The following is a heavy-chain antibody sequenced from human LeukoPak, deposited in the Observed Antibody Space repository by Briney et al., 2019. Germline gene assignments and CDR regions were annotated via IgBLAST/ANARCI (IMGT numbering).Heavy chain of an antibody. CDR2: IYSGGST. CDR1: GFTVSSNY. V-gene: IGHV3-53*01. CDR3: ARDIRYYYDSSGYFDPYYGMDV. D-gene: IGHD3-22*01. J-gene: IGHJ6*02. Sequence: PGGSLRLSCAASGFTVSSNYMGWVRQAPGKGLEWVSVIYSGGSTYYADSVKGRFTISRDNAKNSLYLQMNSLRAEDTAVYYCARDIRYYYDSSGYFDPYYGMDVWGQGTTVTVSS.